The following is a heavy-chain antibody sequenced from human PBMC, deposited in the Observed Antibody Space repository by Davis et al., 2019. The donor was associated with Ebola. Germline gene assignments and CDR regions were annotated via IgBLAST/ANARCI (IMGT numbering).Heavy chain of an antibody. Sequence: MPSETLSLTCAVSGAFVSSGGYSWIWIRQPPGKGLEWIGYYYYTGSTYYSPSLRSRVTISVDTSKNQFSLKLSSVTAADTAVYYCARLDSGSYGGLDYWGQGTLVTVSS. D-gene: IGHD1-26*01. J-gene: IGHJ4*02. CDR2: YYYTGST. CDR3: ARLDSGSYGGLDY. CDR1: GAFVSSGGYS. V-gene: IGHV4-61*08.